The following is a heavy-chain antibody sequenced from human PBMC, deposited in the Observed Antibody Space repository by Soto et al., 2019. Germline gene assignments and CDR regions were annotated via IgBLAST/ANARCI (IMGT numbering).Heavy chain of an antibody. D-gene: IGHD2-21*02. J-gene: IGHJ3*02. V-gene: IGHV6-1*01. CDR2: TYYRSKWYN. Sequence: KQSQTLSLTCAISGDSVSSNSAAWNWIRQSPSRGLEWLGRTYYRSKWYNDYAVSVKSRITINPDTSKNQFSLQLNSVTPEDTAVYYCARDRYCGGDCYNYDAFDIWGQGTMVTVSS. CDR1: GDSVSSNSAA. CDR3: ARDRYCGGDCYNYDAFDI.